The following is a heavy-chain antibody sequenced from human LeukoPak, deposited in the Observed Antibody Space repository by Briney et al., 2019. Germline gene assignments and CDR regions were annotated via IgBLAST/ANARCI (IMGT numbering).Heavy chain of an antibody. V-gene: IGHV4-59*08. CDR1: GGSISSYY. CDR3: ARRGYSGYDWGS. D-gene: IGHD5-12*01. Sequence: PSETLSLTCTVSGGSISSYYWSWIRQPPGKGLEWIGNIYYSGTTNYNPSLKSRVTISVDTSKNQFSLKLSSMSAADTAVYYCARRGYSGYDWGSWGQGTLVTVSS. CDR2: IYYSGTT. J-gene: IGHJ4*02.